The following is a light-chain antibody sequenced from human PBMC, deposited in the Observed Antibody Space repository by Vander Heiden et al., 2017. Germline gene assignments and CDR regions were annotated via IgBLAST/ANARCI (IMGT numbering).Light chain of an antibody. CDR1: SSDVGSYNY. CDR2: EVS. CDR3: SSYAGSNNLV. J-gene: IGLJ2*01. V-gene: IGLV2-8*01. Sequence: QSALTQPPSASGSPGPSVTISCTGTSSDVGSYNYVSWYQQHPGKAPKVMIYEVSKRPSGVPDRFSGSKSGNTASLTVSGLQAEDEADYYCSSYAGSNNLVFGGGTKLTVL.